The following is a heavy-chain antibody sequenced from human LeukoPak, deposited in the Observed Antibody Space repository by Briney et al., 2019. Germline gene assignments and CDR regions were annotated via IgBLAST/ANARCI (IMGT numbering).Heavy chain of an antibody. D-gene: IGHD3-10*01. CDR3: ASVVLTMVRGPIGY. V-gene: IGHV4-34*01. Sequence: SETPSLTCAVYGGSFSGYYWSWIRQPPGKGLEWIGEINHSGSTNYNPSLKSRVTISVDTSKNQFSLKLSSVTAADTAVYYCASVVLTMVRGPIGYWGQGTLVTVSS. CDR2: INHSGST. J-gene: IGHJ4*02. CDR1: GGSFSGYY.